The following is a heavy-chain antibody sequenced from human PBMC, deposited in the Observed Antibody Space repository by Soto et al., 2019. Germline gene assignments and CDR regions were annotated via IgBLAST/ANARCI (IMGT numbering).Heavy chain of an antibody. CDR2: IYYSGST. D-gene: IGHD3-10*01. Sequence: KPSETLSLTCTVSGGSISSYYWSWIRQPPGKGLEWIGYIYYSGSTNYNPSLKSRVTISVDTSKNQFSLKLSSVTAADTAVYYCARARGVYGSGSYTPSWFDPWGQGTLVTVSS. CDR3: ARARGVYGSGSYTPSWFDP. CDR1: GGSISSYY. J-gene: IGHJ5*02. V-gene: IGHV4-59*01.